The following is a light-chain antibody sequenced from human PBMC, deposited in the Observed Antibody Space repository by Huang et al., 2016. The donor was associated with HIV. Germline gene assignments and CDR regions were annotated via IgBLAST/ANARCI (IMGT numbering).Light chain of an antibody. V-gene: IGKV3-15*01. CDR3: QQYNNWPWT. CDR2: GAS. CDR1: QSVSSN. J-gene: IGKJ1*01. Sequence: EKVMTQSPATLSVSPGERATLSCTASQSVSSNLAWYQQKPVQAPRLLMYGASTRATGVPARFSGSGSGTEFTLTISSLQSEDFAVYYCQQYNNWPWTFGQGTKVEIK.